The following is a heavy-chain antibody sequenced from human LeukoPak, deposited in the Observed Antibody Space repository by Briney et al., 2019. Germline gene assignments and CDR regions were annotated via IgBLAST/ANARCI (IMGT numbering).Heavy chain of an antibody. CDR3: ARGGGMADFDY. CDR1: GYSFSGYW. V-gene: IGHV5-51*01. D-gene: IGHD3-16*01. J-gene: IGHJ4*02. CDR2: IYPGDSET. Sequence: GESLKISCKGSGYSFSGYWIGWVRQMPGKGLEGMGIIYPGDSETRYRPSFQGQVTISADKSIDTAYLQWSSLKASDSAIYYCARGGGMADFDYWGQGTLVIVSS.